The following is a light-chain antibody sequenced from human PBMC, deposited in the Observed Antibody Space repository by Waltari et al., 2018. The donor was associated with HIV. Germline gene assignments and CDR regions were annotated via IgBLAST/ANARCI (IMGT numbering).Light chain of an antibody. V-gene: IGLV1-47*01. Sequence: QSVLTQPPSASGTPGQRVTSSCSGSSSNIGSNYVYWYQQLPGTAPKLLIYRNNQRPSGVPARFSGSKSGTSASLAISGLRSEDEADYYCAAWDDSLSGQWVFGGGTKVTVL. CDR2: RNN. J-gene: IGLJ3*02. CDR1: SSNIGSNY. CDR3: AAWDDSLSGQWV.